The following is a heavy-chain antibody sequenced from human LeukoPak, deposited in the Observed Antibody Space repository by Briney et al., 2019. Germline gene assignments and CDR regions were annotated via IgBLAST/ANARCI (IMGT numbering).Heavy chain of an antibody. CDR2: IYYSGST. CDR1: GGSISSYY. D-gene: IGHD1-26*01. V-gene: IGHV4-59*01. J-gene: IGHJ3*02. CDR3: ARVVVGAPFDI. Sequence: SATLSLTCTVSGGSISSYYWSWIRQPPGKGLEWIGYIYYSGSTNYNPSLKSRVTISVDTSKNQFSLKLSSVTAADTAVYYCARVVVGAPFDIWGQGTMVTVSS.